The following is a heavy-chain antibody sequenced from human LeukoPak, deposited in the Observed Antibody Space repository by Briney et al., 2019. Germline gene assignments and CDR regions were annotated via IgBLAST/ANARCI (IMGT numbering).Heavy chain of an antibody. CDR1: GFTFSSYT. V-gene: IGHV3-23*01. CDR2: INSDGDST. CDR3: AKGRDGYNPFDY. J-gene: IGHJ4*02. Sequence: GGSLRLSCAASGFTFSSYTMTWVRQAPGKGLDWVASINSDGDSTYFAHSVKGRFTISRDNSKNTVHLQLNRLRVEDTAVYYCAKGRDGYNPFDYWGQGTLVTVSS. D-gene: IGHD5-24*01.